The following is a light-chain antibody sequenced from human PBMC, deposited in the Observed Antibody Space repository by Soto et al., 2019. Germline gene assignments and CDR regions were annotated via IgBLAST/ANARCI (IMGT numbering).Light chain of an antibody. J-gene: IGLJ1*01. V-gene: IGLV2-14*01. Sequence: QSVLTQPASVTGSPGQSTTISCPGTSSDVGGYNYVSWYQQHPGKAPKLMIYEVSNRPSGVSNRFSGSNSGNTASLTIYGLQAEDEADYYCSSYTSSSTLYVFGTGTKGTVL. CDR3: SSYTSSSTLYV. CDR2: EVS. CDR1: SSDVGGYNY.